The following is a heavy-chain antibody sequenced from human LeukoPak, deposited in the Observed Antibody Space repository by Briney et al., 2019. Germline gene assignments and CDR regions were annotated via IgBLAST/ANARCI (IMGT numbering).Heavy chain of an antibody. V-gene: IGHV4-59*01. D-gene: IGHD2-15*01. Sequence: SETRSLTCTVSGGSISSYYWSWIRQPPGKGLEWIGYIYYSGSTNYNPSLKSRVTISVDTSKNQFSLKLSSVTAADTAVYYCARGSRGGYNPYLFDYWGQGTLVTVSS. J-gene: IGHJ4*02. CDR2: IYYSGST. CDR1: GGSISSYY. CDR3: ARGSRGGYNPYLFDY.